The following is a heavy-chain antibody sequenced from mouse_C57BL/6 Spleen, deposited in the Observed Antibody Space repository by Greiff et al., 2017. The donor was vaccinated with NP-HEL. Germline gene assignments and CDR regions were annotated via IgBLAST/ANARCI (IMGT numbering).Heavy chain of an antibody. Sequence: EVKLVESVAELVRPGASVKLSCTASGFNIKNTYMHWVKQRPEQGLEWIGSIDPANGNTKYAPKFQGKATITADTSSNTAYLQLSSLTSEDTAIYYCARGSSFYWYFDVWGTGTTVTVSS. D-gene: IGHD1-1*01. CDR3: ARGSSFYWYFDV. V-gene: IGHV14-3*01. J-gene: IGHJ1*03. CDR2: IDPANGNT. CDR1: GFNIKNTY.